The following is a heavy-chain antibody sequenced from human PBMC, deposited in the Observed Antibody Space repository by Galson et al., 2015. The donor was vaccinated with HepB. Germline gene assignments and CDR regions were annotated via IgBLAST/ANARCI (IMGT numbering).Heavy chain of an antibody. Sequence: SLRLSCAASGFTFSSYAMSWVRQAPGKGLEWVSAISGSGGSTYYADSVKGRFTISRDNSKNTLYLQMNSLSAEDTAVYYCAKDSHYYDSSGYHDYWGQGTLVTVSS. CDR1: GFTFSSYA. D-gene: IGHD3-22*01. CDR2: ISGSGGST. CDR3: AKDSHYYDSSGYHDY. J-gene: IGHJ4*02. V-gene: IGHV3-23*01.